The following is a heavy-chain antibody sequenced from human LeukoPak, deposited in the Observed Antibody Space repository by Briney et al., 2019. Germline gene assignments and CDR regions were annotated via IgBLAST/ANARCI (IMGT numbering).Heavy chain of an antibody. D-gene: IGHD3-22*01. CDR2: ISYDGSNK. CDR3: ARDLEYYYDSSGYFDY. V-gene: IGHV3-30-3*01. J-gene: IGHJ4*02. Sequence: PGGSLRLSCAASGFTFSSYAMHWVRQAPGKGLEWVAVISYDGSNKYYADSVKGRFTISRDNSKNTLYLQMNSLRAEDTAVYYCARDLEYYYDSSGYFDYWGQGTLVTVSS. CDR1: GFTFSSYA.